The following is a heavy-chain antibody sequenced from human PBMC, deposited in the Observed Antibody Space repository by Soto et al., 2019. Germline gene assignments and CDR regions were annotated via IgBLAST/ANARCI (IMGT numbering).Heavy chain of an antibody. V-gene: IGHV4-4*02. CDR1: GGSISSSNW. CDR3: ARGSRGAVAGTVIYYYGMDV. Sequence: SETLSLTCAVSGGSISSSNWWSWVRQPPGKGLEWIGEIYHSGSTNYNPSLKSRVTISVDKSKNQFSLKLSSVTAADTAVYYCARGSRGAVAGTVIYYYGMDVWGQGTTVTSP. J-gene: IGHJ6*02. CDR2: IYHSGST. D-gene: IGHD6-19*01.